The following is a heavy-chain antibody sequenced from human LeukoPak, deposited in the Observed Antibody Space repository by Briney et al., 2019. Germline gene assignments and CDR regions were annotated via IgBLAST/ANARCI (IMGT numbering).Heavy chain of an antibody. CDR3: AKDGRHSWGSWSENAFDI. Sequence: SQTLSLTCTVSGGSISSGGYYWSWIRQHPGKGLEWIGYIYYSGSTYYNPSLKSRVTISVDTSKNRFSLKLSSVTAADTAVYYCAKDGRHSWGSWSENAFDIWGQGTMVTVSS. CDR2: IYYSGST. V-gene: IGHV4-31*03. J-gene: IGHJ3*02. D-gene: IGHD6-13*01. CDR1: GGSISSGGYY.